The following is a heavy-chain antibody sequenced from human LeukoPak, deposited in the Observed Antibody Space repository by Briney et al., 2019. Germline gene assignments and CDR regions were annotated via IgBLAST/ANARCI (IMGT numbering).Heavy chain of an antibody. CDR3: ARGPHDFWSGYTYYYYYMDV. J-gene: IGHJ6*03. D-gene: IGHD3-3*01. Sequence: SVKVSCKASGGTFSSYAISWVRQAPGQGLEWMGGIIPIFGTANYAQKFQGRVTITTDESTSTAYMELSSLRSEDTAVYYCARGPHDFWSGYTYYYYYMDVWGKGTTVTVSS. V-gene: IGHV1-69*05. CDR1: GGTFSSYA. CDR2: IIPIFGTA.